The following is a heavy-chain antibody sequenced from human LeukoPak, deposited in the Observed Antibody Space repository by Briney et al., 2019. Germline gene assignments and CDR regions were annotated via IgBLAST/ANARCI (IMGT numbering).Heavy chain of an antibody. CDR1: GFTFSSYW. V-gene: IGHV3-7*05. Sequence: GGSLRLSCAASGFTFSSYWMSWVRQAPGKGLEWVANIKQDGSEKYYVGSVKGRFTISRDNAKNSLYLQMNSLRAEDTAVYYCARDWARGYSSSWYYFDYWGQGTLVTVSS. J-gene: IGHJ4*02. CDR2: IKQDGSEK. D-gene: IGHD6-13*01. CDR3: ARDWARGYSSSWYYFDY.